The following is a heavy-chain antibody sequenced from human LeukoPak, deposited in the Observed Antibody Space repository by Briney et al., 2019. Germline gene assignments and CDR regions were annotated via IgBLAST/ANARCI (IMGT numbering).Heavy chain of an antibody. CDR3: AKGPWIVAAGDSGFDP. V-gene: IGHV3-23*01. CDR1: GFTFSSYA. Sequence: PGGSLRLSCAASGFTFSSYAMSWVRQAPGKGLEWVSGITGSGDRAYYAGSVKGRFTISRDNSNNTPYLQMNSLRAEDTAVYYCAKGPWIVAAGDSGFDPWGQGTLVTVSS. CDR2: ITGSGDRA. J-gene: IGHJ5*02. D-gene: IGHD6-13*01.